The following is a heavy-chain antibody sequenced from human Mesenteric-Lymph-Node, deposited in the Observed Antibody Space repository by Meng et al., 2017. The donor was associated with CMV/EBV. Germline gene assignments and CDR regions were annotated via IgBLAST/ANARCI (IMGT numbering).Heavy chain of an antibody. D-gene: IGHD5-12*01. V-gene: IGHV4-59*01. CDR2: IYYSGST. J-gene: IGHJ3*02. CDR1: GGSISSYY. Sequence: GSLRLSCTVSGGSISSYYWSWIRQPPGKGLEWIGYIYYSGSTNYNPSLKSRVTISVDTSKNQFSLKLSSVTAADTAVYYCASVGYSGYENAFDIWGQGTMVTVSS. CDR3: ASVGYSGYENAFDI.